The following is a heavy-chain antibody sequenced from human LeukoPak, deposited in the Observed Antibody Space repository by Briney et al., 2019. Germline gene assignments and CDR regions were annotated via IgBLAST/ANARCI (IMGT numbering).Heavy chain of an antibody. CDR3: TRENWYIDY. V-gene: IGHV3-7*01. CDR1: GFTFINYW. Sequence: GGTLRLSCAASGFTFINYWMSWVRQAPGKGLEWVANIKQDGSEKYYVDSVKDRFTISRDNAKNSLYLQMNSLRAEDAAVYYCTRENWYIDYWGQGNLVTVSS. CDR2: IKQDGSEK. J-gene: IGHJ4*02.